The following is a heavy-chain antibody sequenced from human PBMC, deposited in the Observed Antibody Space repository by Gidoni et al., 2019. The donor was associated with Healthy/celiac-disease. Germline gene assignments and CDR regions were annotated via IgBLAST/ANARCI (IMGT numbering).Heavy chain of an antibody. Sequence: QVQLQESGPGLVKPSETLSLTCTVSGGSVSSGSYYWSWIRQPPGKGLEWIGSIYYSGSTNYNPSLKSRVTISVDTSKNQFSLKLSSVTAADTAVYYCARERGYGDYVRYFDYWGQGTLVTVSS. CDR3: ARERGYGDYVRYFDY. J-gene: IGHJ4*02. D-gene: IGHD4-17*01. V-gene: IGHV4-61*01. CDR1: GGSVSSGSYY. CDR2: IYYSGST.